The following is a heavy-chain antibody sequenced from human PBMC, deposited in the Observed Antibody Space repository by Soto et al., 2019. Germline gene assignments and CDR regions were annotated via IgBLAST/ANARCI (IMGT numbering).Heavy chain of an antibody. J-gene: IGHJ6*02. D-gene: IGHD3-9*01. CDR3: AREGGYDILTGSYYYYYGMDV. CDR1: GFTFSSYA. V-gene: IGHV3-30-3*01. CDR2: ISYDGSNK. Sequence: QPXESLRLSCAASGFTFSSYAMHWVRQAPGKGLEWVAVISYDGSNKYYADSVKGRFTISRDNSKNTLYLQMNSLRAEDTAVYYCAREGGYDILTGSYYYYYGMDVWGQGTTVTVPS.